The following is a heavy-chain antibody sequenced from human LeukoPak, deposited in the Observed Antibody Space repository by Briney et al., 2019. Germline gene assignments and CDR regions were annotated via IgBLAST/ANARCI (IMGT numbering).Heavy chain of an antibody. Sequence: SETLSLTCTVSAGSMSSYYWSWIRQPAGKGLEWIGRIYTSGSTNYNPSLKSRVTMSVDTSKNQFSLKLSSVTAADTAVYYCARNPDFWSGYDYWGQGTLVTVSS. D-gene: IGHD3-3*01. CDR1: AGSMSSYY. J-gene: IGHJ4*02. CDR2: IYTSGST. CDR3: ARNPDFWSGYDY. V-gene: IGHV4-4*07.